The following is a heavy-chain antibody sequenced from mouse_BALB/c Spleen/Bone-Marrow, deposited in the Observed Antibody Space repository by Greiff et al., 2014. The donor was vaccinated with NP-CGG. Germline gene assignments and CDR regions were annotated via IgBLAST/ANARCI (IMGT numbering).Heavy chain of an antibody. J-gene: IGHJ2*01. CDR3: ARGSTYGYFDY. V-gene: IGHV14-3*02. Sequence: DVKLQESGTELVKPGASVKLSCTASGFNIKDTYMHWVKQRPEQGLEWIGRIDPANGNTKYDPKFQGRATITADTSSNTADLQLSSLTSEDTAVYYCARGSTYGYFDYWGQGTTLTVSS. D-gene: IGHD1-1*01. CDR1: GFNIKDTY. CDR2: IDPANGNT.